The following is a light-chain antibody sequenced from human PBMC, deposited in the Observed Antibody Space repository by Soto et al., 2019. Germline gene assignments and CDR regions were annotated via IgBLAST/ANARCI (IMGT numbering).Light chain of an antibody. CDR3: QQSYSTRRT. Sequence: DIQMTQSPSSLSASVGDRVTITCRASQSISSYLNWYQQKPGKAPKLLIYAASILQSGVPSRFSGSGSGTDFTLTISRLQPEEFATYYCQQSYSTRRTFGQGTKVEIK. V-gene: IGKV1-39*01. J-gene: IGKJ1*01. CDR1: QSISSY. CDR2: AAS.